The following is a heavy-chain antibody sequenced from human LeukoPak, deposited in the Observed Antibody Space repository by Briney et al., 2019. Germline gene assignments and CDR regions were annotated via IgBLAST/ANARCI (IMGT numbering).Heavy chain of an antibody. CDR3: ATLVATGLDY. Sequence: QTGGSLRLSCAASGFTFSSYAMSWVRQAPGKGLEWVSAINSVGSSTYYADSVKGRFTIYRDNSKNTLDLQMNSLRAEDTALYYCATLVATGLDYWGQGTLVTVSS. CDR1: GFTFSSYA. V-gene: IGHV3-23*01. D-gene: IGHD3-10*01. J-gene: IGHJ4*02. CDR2: INSVGSST.